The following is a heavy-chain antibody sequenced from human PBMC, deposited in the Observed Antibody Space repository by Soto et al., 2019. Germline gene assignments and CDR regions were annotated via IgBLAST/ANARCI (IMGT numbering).Heavy chain of an antibody. CDR2: ITYDGSNK. Sequence: PGGSLRLSCAASGFTFSNYDMHWVRQAPGKGLEWVAVITYDGSNKYYADSVKGRFTISRDNSKNTLYLQMHSLRAEDTAVYYCAKVLSIIVADAFDIWGTGTKVTVS. CDR1: GFTFSNYD. V-gene: IGHV3-30*18. J-gene: IGHJ3*02. CDR3: AKVLSIIVADAFDI. D-gene: IGHD3-22*01.